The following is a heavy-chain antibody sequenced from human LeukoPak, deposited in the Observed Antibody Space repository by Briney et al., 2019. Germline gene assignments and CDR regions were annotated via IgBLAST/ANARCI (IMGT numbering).Heavy chain of an antibody. Sequence: GGSLRLSCTPAGFTFGDYAISWFRQAPGKGLQWVGFIAGKTHTGTTEYAASVKGRFSISRDDSKSVAYLEMNSLNTEDTAVYYCSRDSYGYQPEFGFAVWGPGTTVTVSS. V-gene: IGHV3-49*03. CDR1: GFTFGDYA. CDR3: SRDSYGYQPEFGFAV. J-gene: IGHJ6*02. CDR2: IAGKTHTGTT. D-gene: IGHD5-24*01.